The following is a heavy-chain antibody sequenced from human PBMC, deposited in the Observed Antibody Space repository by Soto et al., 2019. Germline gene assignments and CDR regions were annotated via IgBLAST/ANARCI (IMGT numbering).Heavy chain of an antibody. J-gene: IGHJ6*02. V-gene: IGHV4-39*01. Sequence: SETLSLTCTVSGGSISSSSYYWGWIRQPPGKGLAWIGNVYYGGSTYYNPSLKSRVTISVETSKSQFSLELSSVTAADTAVYYCAGGDYYHSSGYYFYYYTMDVWGQGTTVTVSS. D-gene: IGHD3-22*01. CDR1: GGSISSSSYY. CDR3: AGGDYYHSSGYYFYYYTMDV. CDR2: VYYGGST.